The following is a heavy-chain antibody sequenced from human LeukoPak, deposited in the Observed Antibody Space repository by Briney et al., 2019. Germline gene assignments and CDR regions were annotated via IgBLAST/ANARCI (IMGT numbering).Heavy chain of an antibody. CDR2: IWYDGSNK. CDR3: ARDFTDYGDYGAFDY. D-gene: IGHD4-17*01. Sequence: PGGSLRLSCETAGFTFSSYVMHWVRQAPGKGLEWVAVIWYDGSNKYYADSVKGRFTISRDNSKNTLYLQMNSLRAEDTAVYYCARDFTDYGDYGAFDYWGQGTLVTVSS. J-gene: IGHJ4*02. V-gene: IGHV3-33*01. CDR1: GFTFSSYV.